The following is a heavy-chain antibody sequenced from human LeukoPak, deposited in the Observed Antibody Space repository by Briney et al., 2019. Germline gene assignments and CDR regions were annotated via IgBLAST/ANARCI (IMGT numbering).Heavy chain of an antibody. Sequence: GGSLRLSCAASGFTFSSYAMHWVRQAPGKGLEWVAVISYDGSNKYYADSVKGRFTISRDNSKNTLYLQMNSLRAEDTAVYYCAKFRSGYYAFDIWGQGTMVTVSS. D-gene: IGHD3-22*01. CDR1: GFTFSSYA. J-gene: IGHJ3*02. CDR3: AKFRSGYYAFDI. CDR2: ISYDGSNK. V-gene: IGHV3-30*04.